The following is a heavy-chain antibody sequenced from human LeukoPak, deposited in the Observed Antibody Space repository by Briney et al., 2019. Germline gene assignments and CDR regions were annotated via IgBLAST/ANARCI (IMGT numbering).Heavy chain of an antibody. D-gene: IGHD3-16*02. J-gene: IGHJ5*02. CDR3: ARDSTMEDYVWGSYRYAWFDP. V-gene: IGHV4-4*07. CDR2: IYTSGST. CDR1: GGSISSYY. Sequence: SETLSLTCTVSGGSISSYYWSWIRQPAGKGLEWIGRIYTSGSTNYNPSLKSRVTMSVDTSKNQFSLKLSSVTAADTAVYYCARDSTMEDYVWGSYRYAWFDPWGQGTLVTVSS.